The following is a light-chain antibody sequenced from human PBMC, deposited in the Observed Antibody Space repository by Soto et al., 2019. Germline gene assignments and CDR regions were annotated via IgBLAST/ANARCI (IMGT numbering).Light chain of an antibody. V-gene: IGLV2-23*01. Sequence: QSALTQPASVSGSPGPSITISCTGTSSDVGSYDLVSWYQQHPGKAPKLMIYEDSKWPSGVSNRFSGAKSGNTASLTISGLQAEDDADYYCCSYAGSSTYVFGTGTKVTVL. CDR2: EDS. CDR3: CSYAGSSTYV. CDR1: SSDVGSYDL. J-gene: IGLJ1*01.